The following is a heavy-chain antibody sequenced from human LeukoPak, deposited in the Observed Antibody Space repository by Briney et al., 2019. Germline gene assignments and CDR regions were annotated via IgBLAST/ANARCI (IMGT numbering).Heavy chain of an antibody. CDR1: GFTFNYYA. CDR2: ITGSGGDT. J-gene: IGHJ4*02. Sequence: GGSLRLSCAASGFTFNYYALGWVRQAPGKGLEWVSTITGSGGDTYYAASVKGRFTIYRDNSKNSLFLQMNGLRAEDTAVYYCARGTTVVTNFDYWGQGTLVTVSS. CDR3: ARGTTVVTNFDY. D-gene: IGHD4-23*01. V-gene: IGHV3-23*01.